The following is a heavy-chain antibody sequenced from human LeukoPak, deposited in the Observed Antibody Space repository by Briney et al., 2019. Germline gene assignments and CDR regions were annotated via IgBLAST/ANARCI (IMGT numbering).Heavy chain of an antibody. CDR3: ARPAREEYCYDCCGYSAADY. V-gene: IGHV3-21*01. CDR2: ISSSSSYI. Sequence: PGGSLTLSCAASGFTLSIYSVIWLRQAPGKGLEWVSSISSSSSYIYYADSVKGRFTISRHNAKNSLYLQLKSQRAEDTHVYHCARPAREEYCYDCCGYSAADYWGQGTLVTVSS. D-gene: IGHD3-22*01. J-gene: IGHJ4*02. CDR1: GFTLSIYS.